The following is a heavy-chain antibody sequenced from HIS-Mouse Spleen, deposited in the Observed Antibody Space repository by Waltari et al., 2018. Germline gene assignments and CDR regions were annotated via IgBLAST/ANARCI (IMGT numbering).Heavy chain of an antibody. D-gene: IGHD1-26*01. J-gene: IGHJ4*02. Sequence: QLKLHGSGPGLAKPSETLSLTCTVSGGYSSSSSYYWVWFRQPPGKGMEWIGSIYYSGSTYYNPSLQSRVTISVDTSKNQFSLKLSSVTAADTAVYYCARDRELYFDYWGQGTLVTVSS. CDR3: ARDRELYFDY. V-gene: IGHV4-39*07. CDR1: GGYSSSSSYY. CDR2: IYYSGST.